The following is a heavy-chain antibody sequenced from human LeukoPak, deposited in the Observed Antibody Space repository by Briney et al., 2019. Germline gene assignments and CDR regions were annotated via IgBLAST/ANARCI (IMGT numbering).Heavy chain of an antibody. D-gene: IGHD3-22*01. V-gene: IGHV3-30*02. CDR1: GFSFSTYD. J-gene: IGHJ4*02. Sequence: GGSLRLSCAASGFSFSTYDIHWVRQAPGKGLEWVAYVRHRGNNMDYGDSVKGRFNISRDNSKNTVYLQMTGLRPEDTAVYYCAKDGAYDCSDQSCRYFDYWGQGTLVTVSS. CDR2: VRHRGNNM. CDR3: AKDGAYDCSDQSCRYFDY.